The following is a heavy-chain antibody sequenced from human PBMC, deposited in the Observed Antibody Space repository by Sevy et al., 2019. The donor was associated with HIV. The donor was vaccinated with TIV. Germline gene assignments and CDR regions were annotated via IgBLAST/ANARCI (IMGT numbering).Heavy chain of an antibody. CDR1: GITFSTSG. CDR3: AKDFTGYNGMDV. D-gene: IGHD3-9*01. Sequence: GGSLRLSCVVSGITFSTSGMHWVRQAPGQGLQSVAVISYHGRDKFYADSVKGRSTISRDNSKNILYLQMISLRAEDTAVYYCAKDFTGYNGMDVWGQGTMVTVSS. V-gene: IGHV3-30*18. J-gene: IGHJ6*02. CDR2: ISYHGRDK.